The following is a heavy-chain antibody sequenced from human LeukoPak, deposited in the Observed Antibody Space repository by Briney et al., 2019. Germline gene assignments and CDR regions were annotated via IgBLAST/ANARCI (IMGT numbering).Heavy chain of an antibody. J-gene: IGHJ4*02. Sequence: KASETLSLTCTVSGGSISSYYWSWIRQPPGKGLEWIGYIYYSGSTNYNPPLKSRVTISVDTSKNQFSLKLSSVTAADTAVYYCASTGRDYGDYWYWGQGTLVTVSS. CDR1: GGSISSYY. CDR3: ASTGRDYGDYWY. CDR2: IYYSGST. D-gene: IGHD4-17*01. V-gene: IGHV4-59*08.